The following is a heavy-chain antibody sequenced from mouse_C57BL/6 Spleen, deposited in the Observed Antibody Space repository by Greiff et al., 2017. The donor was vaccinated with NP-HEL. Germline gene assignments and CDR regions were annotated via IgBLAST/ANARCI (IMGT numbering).Heavy chain of an antibody. CDR2: IYPGDGDT. J-gene: IGHJ4*01. V-gene: IGHV1-80*01. D-gene: IGHD4-1*01. CDR3: ARCGTGAMDY. Sequence: VQGVESGAELVKPGASVKISCKASGYAFSSYWMNWVKQRPGKGLEWIGQIYPGDGDTNYNGKFKGKATLTADKSSSTAYMQLSSLTSEDSAVYFCARCGTGAMDYWGQGTSVTVSS. CDR1: GYAFSSYW.